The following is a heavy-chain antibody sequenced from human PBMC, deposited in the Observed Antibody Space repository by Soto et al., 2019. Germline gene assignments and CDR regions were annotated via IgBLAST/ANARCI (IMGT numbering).Heavy chain of an antibody. D-gene: IGHD3-10*01. Sequence: QVHLQESGPGLVKPSQTLSLTCTVSGGPISSGGYYWSWIRQYPGRGLEWLGYIYYTGTTYYNPSFKSRLTMSVDASMTQFSQKLTSVTAADTAVYYCARGHYYGSGRYPNWFDPWGQGTLVTVSS. V-gene: IGHV4-31*03. CDR3: ARGHYYGSGRYPNWFDP. CDR1: GGPISSGGYY. CDR2: IYYTGTT. J-gene: IGHJ5*02.